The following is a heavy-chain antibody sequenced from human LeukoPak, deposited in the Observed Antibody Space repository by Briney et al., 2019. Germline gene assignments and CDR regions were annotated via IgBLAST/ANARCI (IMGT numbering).Heavy chain of an antibody. CDR2: ISSSSSYI. CDR1: GFTFSSYS. J-gene: IGHJ6*03. D-gene: IGHD2-2*01. V-gene: IGHV3-21*01. CDR3: ARDQSSRRYFPYYYYYYMDV. Sequence: GGSLRLSCAASGFTFSSYSMNWVRQAPGKGLEWVSSISSSSSYIYYADSVKGRFTISRDNAKNSLYLQMNSLRAEDTAVYYCARDQSSRRYFPYYYYYYMDVWGKGTTVTISS.